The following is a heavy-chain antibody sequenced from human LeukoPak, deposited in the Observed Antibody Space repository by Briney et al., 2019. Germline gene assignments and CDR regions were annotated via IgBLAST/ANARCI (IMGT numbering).Heavy chain of an antibody. CDR3: ARTKTGKPDF. J-gene: IGHJ4*02. CDR2: VNPSSGGT. Sequence: ASVTVSCKASRYTFIVQYIHWVRQAPGQGIEWMGWVNPSSGGTNYAQKFQDRVTMTRDTSINTAYMEPSRLRYDDTAVYYCARTKTGKPDFWGQGALVTVSS. D-gene: IGHD1-14*01. V-gene: IGHV1-2*02. CDR1: RYTFIVQY.